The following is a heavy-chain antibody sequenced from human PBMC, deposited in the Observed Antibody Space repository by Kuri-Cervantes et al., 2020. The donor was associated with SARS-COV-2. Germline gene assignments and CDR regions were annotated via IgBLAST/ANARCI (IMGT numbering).Heavy chain of an antibody. J-gene: IGHJ3*02. CDR3: ARDHRAGSYFTSSINDAFDI. CDR1: GFTFSNAW. V-gene: IGHV3-15*01. D-gene: IGHD1-26*01. CDR2: IKSKTDGGTT. Sequence: GESLKISCAASGFTFSNAWMSWVRQAPGKGLEWVGRIKSKTDGGTTDYAAPVKGRFTISRDNSKNTLYLQMNSLRAEDTAVYYCARDHRAGSYFTSSINDAFDIWGQGTMVTVSS.